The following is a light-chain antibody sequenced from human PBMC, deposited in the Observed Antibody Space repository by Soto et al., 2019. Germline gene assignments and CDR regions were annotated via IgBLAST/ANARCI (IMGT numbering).Light chain of an antibody. J-gene: IGKJ1*01. CDR3: QQYGSSRT. CDR2: EAS. V-gene: IGKV3-20*01. CDR1: QSVSSY. Sequence: EIVLAQSPATLSLSPGERATLSCRASQSVSSYLAWYQQKPGQAPRLLMYEASSRATDIPDRFSGSGSGTDFTLTISRLEPEDFAVYYCQQYGSSRTFGQGTKVDIK.